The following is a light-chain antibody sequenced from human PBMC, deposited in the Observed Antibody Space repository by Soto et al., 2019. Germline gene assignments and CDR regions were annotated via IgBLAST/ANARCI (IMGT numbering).Light chain of an antibody. CDR2: EDS. Sequence: QSALTQPASVAGSPGQSITISCTGSNTDVGDYNYVSWYRQLPGKAPQLIIYEDSNRPSGISNRFSGSRSGNTASLTISGLKTEDEADYYCNSYINTTIPVFGGGTKLTVL. J-gene: IGLJ3*02. CDR3: NSYINTTIPV. V-gene: IGLV2-14*01. CDR1: NTDVGDYNY.